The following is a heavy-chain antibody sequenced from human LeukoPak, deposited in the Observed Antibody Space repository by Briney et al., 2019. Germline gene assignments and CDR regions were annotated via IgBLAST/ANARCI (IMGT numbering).Heavy chain of an antibody. J-gene: IGHJ4*02. CDR3: ARDNWRD. CDR1: GFTFNNYG. CDR2: VRYDGSNK. Sequence: GRSLRLSCAASGFTFNNYGMQWVRQAPGKGLEWVAFVRYDGSNKYYADSVKGRFTISRDNSKNTLYLQMNSLRAADTAVYYCARDNWRDWGQGTLVTVSS. V-gene: IGHV3-30*02.